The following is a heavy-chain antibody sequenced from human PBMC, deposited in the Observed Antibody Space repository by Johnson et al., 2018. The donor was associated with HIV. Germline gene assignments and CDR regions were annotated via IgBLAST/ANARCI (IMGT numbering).Heavy chain of an antibody. V-gene: IGHV3-33*01. CDR3: ARGVYSSSWYGGFDI. J-gene: IGHJ3*02. CDR2: IWYDGSNK. CDR1: GFIFSSYG. Sequence: QVQLVESGGGVVQPGRSLRLSCAASGFIFSSYGMHWVRQAPGKGLEWVAVIWYDGSNKYYADSVKGRFTISRDNSKNTLYLQMNSLRAEDTAVYYCARGVYSSSWYGGFDIWGQGTMVTVSS. D-gene: IGHD6-13*01.